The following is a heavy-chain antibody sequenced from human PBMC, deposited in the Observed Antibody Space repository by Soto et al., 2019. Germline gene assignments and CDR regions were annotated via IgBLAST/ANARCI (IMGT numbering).Heavy chain of an antibody. J-gene: IGHJ4*02. D-gene: IGHD6-13*01. CDR3: ARRGPGTYFDY. CDR2: ISGSGDST. V-gene: IGHV3-23*01. CDR1: GFTFSSYA. Sequence: GGSLRLSCAASGFTFSSYAMRWVRQAPGKGLEWVSAISGSGDSTYYADSVKGRFTISRDNSKNTLYLQMNSLRAEDTAVYYCARRGPGTYFDYWGQGTLVTVSS.